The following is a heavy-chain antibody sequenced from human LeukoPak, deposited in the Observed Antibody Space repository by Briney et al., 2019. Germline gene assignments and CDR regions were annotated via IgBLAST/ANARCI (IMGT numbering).Heavy chain of an antibody. CDR1: GGAITGSSYY. CDR3: ARRGYRAAAGIWTDYYYYYMDV. D-gene: IGHD6-13*01. V-gene: IGHV4-39*01. J-gene: IGHJ6*03. Sequence: SETLSLTCSVSGGAITGSSYYWGWIRQSPGKGLEWIGSLYYTGSIYYNPSLKSRVTISVDTSKNQFSLKLSSVTAADTAVYYCARRGYRAAAGIWTDYYYYYMDVWGKGTTVTVSS. CDR2: LYYTGSI.